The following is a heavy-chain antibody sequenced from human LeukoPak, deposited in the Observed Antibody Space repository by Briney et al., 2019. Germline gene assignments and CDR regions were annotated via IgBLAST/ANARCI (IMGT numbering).Heavy chain of an antibody. CDR1: GRSISSGSYY. D-gene: IGHD3-22*01. CDR2: ICASGST. Sequence: SQTLSLTCTVSGRSISSGSYYWSWIRQPAGKGLEWIGRICASGSTNYNPSLKSRVTISVDTSKNQFSLKLSSVTAADTAVYYCARYGHYYDSSGYYQQYFDYWGQGTLVTVSS. V-gene: IGHV4-61*02. J-gene: IGHJ4*02. CDR3: ARYGHYYDSSGYYQQYFDY.